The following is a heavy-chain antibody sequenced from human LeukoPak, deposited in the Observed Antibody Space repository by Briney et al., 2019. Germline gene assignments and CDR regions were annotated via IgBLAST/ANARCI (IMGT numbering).Heavy chain of an antibody. J-gene: IGHJ3*02. D-gene: IGHD3-22*01. CDR2: ISGSGGST. V-gene: IGHV3-23*01. CDR3: ARGDDSSGYYRTDSAFDI. CDR1: GFTFSSYA. Sequence: PGGSLRLSCAASGFTFSSYAMSWVRQAPGKGLEWVSAISGSGGSTYYADSVKGRFTISRENAKNSLYLQMNSLRAGDTAVYYCARGDDSSGYYRTDSAFDIWGQGTMVTVSS.